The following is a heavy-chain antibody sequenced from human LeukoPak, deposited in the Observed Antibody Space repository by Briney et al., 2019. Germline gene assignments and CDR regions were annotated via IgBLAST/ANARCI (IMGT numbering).Heavy chain of an antibody. Sequence: GGSVRLSRMSTGFIHVQYLMSWLRQAPGKGPEWIGLLSGGTTESAASVKGRFTISRDDPTSIAYLQMNSLTTEHTAVYYCSRGSGWLPVYWGQGTLVTVSS. CDR2: LSGGTT. CDR3: SRGSGWLPVY. J-gene: IGHJ4*02. CDR1: GFIHVQYL. V-gene: IGHV3-49*03. D-gene: IGHD6-19*01.